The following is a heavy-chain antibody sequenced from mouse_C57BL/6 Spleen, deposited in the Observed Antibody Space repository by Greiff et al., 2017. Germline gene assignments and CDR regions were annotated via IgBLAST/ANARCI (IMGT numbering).Heavy chain of an antibody. Sequence: VQLQQSGPELVKPGASVKISCKASGYSFTGYYMNWVKQSPEKSLEWIGEINPSTGGTTYNQKFKAKATLTVDKSSSTAYMQLKSLTSEDSAVYYCARDGYPYFDYWGQGTTLTVSS. J-gene: IGHJ2*01. CDR1: GYSFTGYY. V-gene: IGHV1-42*01. CDR2: INPSTGGT. D-gene: IGHD2-3*01. CDR3: ARDGYPYFDY.